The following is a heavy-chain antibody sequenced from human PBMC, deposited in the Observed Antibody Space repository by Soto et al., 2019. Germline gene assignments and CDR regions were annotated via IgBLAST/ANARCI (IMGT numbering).Heavy chain of an antibody. Sequence: SETLSLTCAVYGGSFSGYYWSWIRQPPGKGLEWIGEINHSGSTNYNPSLKSRVTISVDTSKNQFSLKLSSVTAADTAVYYCARTRGRRFGELLYRANYYGMDVWGQGTTVTVSS. CDR3: ARTRGRRFGELLYRANYYGMDV. J-gene: IGHJ6*02. V-gene: IGHV4-34*01. D-gene: IGHD3-10*01. CDR1: GGSFSGYY. CDR2: INHSGST.